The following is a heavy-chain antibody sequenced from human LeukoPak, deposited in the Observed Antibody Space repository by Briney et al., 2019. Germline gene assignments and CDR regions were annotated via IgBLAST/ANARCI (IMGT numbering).Heavy chain of an antibody. CDR2: ISSGGTTI. Sequence: PGGSLRLSCAASGFTISDYSMSWIRQAPGKGLEWVSHISSGGTTIYYADSVKGRFTISRDNAKNSLYLQMNSLRAEDTAVYYCARVSYCSSTSYYSGFGPDYWGQGTLVTVSS. CDR1: GFTISDYS. V-gene: IGHV3-11*04. CDR3: ARVSYCSSTSYYSGFGPDY. J-gene: IGHJ4*02. D-gene: IGHD2-2*01.